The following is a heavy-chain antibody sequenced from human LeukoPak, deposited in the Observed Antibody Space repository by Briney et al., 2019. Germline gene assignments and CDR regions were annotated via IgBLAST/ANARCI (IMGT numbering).Heavy chain of an antibody. Sequence: GESLKISCKGSGYGSGYSFTSHWIAWVRQMPGKGLEWMGIIYPRDSNTIYSPSFQGQVTISVDTSINTAYLQWISLKASDTAMYYCARPRSGYDKKEYYFDYWGQGTLVTVSS. CDR2: IYPRDSNT. CDR1: GYSFTSHW. V-gene: IGHV5-51*01. J-gene: IGHJ4*02. CDR3: ARPRSGYDKKEYYFDY. D-gene: IGHD5-12*01.